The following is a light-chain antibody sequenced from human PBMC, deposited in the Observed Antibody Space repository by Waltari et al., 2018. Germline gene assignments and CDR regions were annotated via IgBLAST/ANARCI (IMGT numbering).Light chain of an antibody. CDR2: NGD. Sequence: QSVLTQPPSASGTPGQRVTVSCSGTNSNVGGSSLNWYQQLPGTAPKLLIYNGDTPPSGVPDRFSGSKSAASASLAISDLQSEDEADYYCAAWDDRLKGWVFGGGTKVTVL. CDR3: AAWDDRLKGWV. CDR1: NSNVGGSS. V-gene: IGLV1-44*01. J-gene: IGLJ3*02.